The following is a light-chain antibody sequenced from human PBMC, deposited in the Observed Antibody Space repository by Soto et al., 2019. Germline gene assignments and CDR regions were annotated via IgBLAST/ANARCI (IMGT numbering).Light chain of an antibody. J-gene: IGKJ4*01. CDR2: AAS. Sequence: IQLTQSPSSLSPSVGDRVTITCRASQGLSSYLAWYQQKPGKAPKLLIYAASTLQSGVPSRFSGSGSGTDFTLTISSLQPEDVAVYYCQQINSYPVTFGGGTKVEIK. CDR1: QGLSSY. V-gene: IGKV1-9*01. CDR3: QQINSYPVT.